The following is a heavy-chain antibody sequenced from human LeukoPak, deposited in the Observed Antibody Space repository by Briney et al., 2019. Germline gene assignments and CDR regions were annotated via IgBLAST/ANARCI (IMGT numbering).Heavy chain of an antibody. V-gene: IGHV1-18*01. CDR3: ARWEYCSSTSCYDESETFDY. D-gene: IGHD2-2*01. CDR2: ISAYNGNT. CDR1: GYTFTSYA. Sequence: GASVKVSCKASGYTFTSYAISWVRQAPGQGLEWMGWISAYNGNTNYAQKYQGGVTMTTDTSTSTAYMELRSLRSDDTAVYYCARWEYCSSTSCYDESETFDYWGQGTLVTVSS. J-gene: IGHJ4*02.